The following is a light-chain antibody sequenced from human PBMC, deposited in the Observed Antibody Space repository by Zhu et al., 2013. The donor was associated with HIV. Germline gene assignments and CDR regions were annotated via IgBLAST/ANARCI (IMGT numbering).Light chain of an antibody. J-gene: IGKJ1*01. CDR1: QTISSSS. CDR2: GTS. Sequence: EIVLTQSPGSLSLSPGQTATLSCRASQTISSSSLAWYQQRPGQAPRLLIYGTSNRAPGIPDRFSGSGSRTDFTLTISRLEPEDFAVYYCQQYGTSPRTFGQGTKVEIK. V-gene: IGKV3-20*01. CDR3: QQYGTSPRT.